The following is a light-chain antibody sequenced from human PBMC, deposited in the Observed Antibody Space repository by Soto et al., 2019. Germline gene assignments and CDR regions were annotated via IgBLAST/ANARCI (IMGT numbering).Light chain of an antibody. Sequence: QSALTQPASVSGSPGQSITISCTGTSSDVGSYNLVSWYQQHPGQAPKLMIYEVSKRPSGVSNRFSGSKSGNTASLTISGLQAEDEADYYCCSYAGSSTFLYVFGTGTKLTVL. CDR2: EVS. CDR3: CSYAGSSTFLYV. CDR1: SSDVGSYNL. J-gene: IGLJ1*01. V-gene: IGLV2-23*02.